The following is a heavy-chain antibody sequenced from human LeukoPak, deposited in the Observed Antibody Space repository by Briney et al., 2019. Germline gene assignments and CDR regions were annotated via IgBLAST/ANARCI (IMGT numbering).Heavy chain of an antibody. J-gene: IGHJ4*02. V-gene: IGHV4-38-2*01. CDR3: ARAYDYVWGSYRYLFDY. CDR2: IYHSGST. Sequence: SSETLCISSADPGYAISSGYYSAWLRQPPPHALSWFARIYHSGSTYYNPSLKSRVTISVDTSKNQFSLKLSSVTAADTAVYYCARAYDYVWGSYRYLFDYWGQGTLVTVSS. CDR1: GYAISSGYY. D-gene: IGHD3-16*02.